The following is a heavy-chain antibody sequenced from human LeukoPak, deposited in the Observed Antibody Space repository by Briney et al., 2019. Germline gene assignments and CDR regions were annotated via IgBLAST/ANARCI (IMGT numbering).Heavy chain of an antibody. CDR1: GFTFSNYA. D-gene: IGHD5-24*01. Sequence: GGSLRLPCAASGFTFSNYAMSWVRQAPGKGLEWVSTISGSGGSTYYADSVKGRFTISRDNSKNTLYLQMNSLRAEDTAVYYCAKRAVEMATIGWYFDLWGRGTLVAVSS. V-gene: IGHV3-23*01. CDR2: ISGSGGST. J-gene: IGHJ2*01. CDR3: AKRAVEMATIGWYFDL.